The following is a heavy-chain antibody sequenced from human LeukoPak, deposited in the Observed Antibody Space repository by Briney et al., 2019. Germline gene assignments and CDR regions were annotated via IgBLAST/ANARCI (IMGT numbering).Heavy chain of an antibody. Sequence: SETLSLTCTVSGGSISSGGYYWSWIRQPPGKGLEWIGYIYHSGSTYYNPSLKSRVTISVDRSKNQFSLKLSSVTAADTAVYYCAREGGDYGDYWNWFDPWGQGTLVTVSS. CDR3: AREGGDYGDYWNWFDP. D-gene: IGHD4-17*01. V-gene: IGHV4-30-2*01. CDR1: GGSISSGGYY. J-gene: IGHJ5*02. CDR2: IYHSGST.